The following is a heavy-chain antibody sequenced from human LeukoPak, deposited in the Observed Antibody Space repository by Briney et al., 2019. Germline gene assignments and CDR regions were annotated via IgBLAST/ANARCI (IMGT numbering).Heavy chain of an antibody. V-gene: IGHV3-13*04. CDR3: ARGPSYSREIDY. J-gene: IGHJ4*02. Sequence: QPGGSLRLSCAASGFTFSSYDMHWVRQGTGKGLEWVSTIGTAGDTYYPGSVKGRFTISRENAKNSLYLQMNSLRAGDTAVYYCARGPSYSREIDYWGQGTLVTVSS. D-gene: IGHD6-13*01. CDR2: IGTAGDT. CDR1: GFTFSSYD.